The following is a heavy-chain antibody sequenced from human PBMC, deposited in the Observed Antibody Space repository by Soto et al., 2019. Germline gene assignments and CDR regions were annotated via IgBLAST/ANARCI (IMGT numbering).Heavy chain of an antibody. J-gene: IGHJ4*02. Sequence: GGSLRLSCTGSGFPFDDFAINWVRQAPGKGLEWVGLIRNQSYQETTEYAAAVKGRFTISRDNSKDTVYLQMSSLTGNDTAVYYCARDLLAAYSHSGMIDYWGQGSLVTVSS. D-gene: IGHD3-10*01. CDR2: IRNQSYQETT. V-gene: IGHV3-49*04. CDR3: ARDLLAAYSHSGMIDY. CDR1: GFPFDDFA.